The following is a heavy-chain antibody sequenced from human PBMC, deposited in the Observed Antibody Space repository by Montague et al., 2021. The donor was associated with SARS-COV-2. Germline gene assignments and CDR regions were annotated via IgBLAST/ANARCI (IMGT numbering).Heavy chain of an antibody. V-gene: IGHV4-34*01. Sequence: SETLSLTCAVYGGSFSGYYWSWIRQPPGKGLEWIGEINHSGSTNYNPSLKSRVTISVDTSKNQFSLKLSSVTAADTAMYYCARGILLRYFDWTYYYYGMDVWGQGTTVTVSS. J-gene: IGHJ6*02. CDR3: ARGILLRYFDWTYYYYGMDV. CDR2: INHSGST. CDR1: GGSFSGYY. D-gene: IGHD3-9*01.